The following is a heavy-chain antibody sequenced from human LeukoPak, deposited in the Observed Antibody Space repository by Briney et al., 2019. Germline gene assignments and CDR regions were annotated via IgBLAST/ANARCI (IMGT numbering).Heavy chain of an antibody. J-gene: IGHJ4*02. V-gene: IGHV1-18*01. CDR2: ISAYNGNT. Sequence: ASVKVSCKASGYSFTSYGVSWVRQAPAQGLERMGWISAYNGNTNSAQKFQGRVTMTTDTSTSTAYMELRRLRSDDTALYYCARDKAAGPYYFDYWGQGTLVTVSS. CDR3: ARDKAAGPYYFDY. CDR1: GYSFTSYG. D-gene: IGHD6-13*01.